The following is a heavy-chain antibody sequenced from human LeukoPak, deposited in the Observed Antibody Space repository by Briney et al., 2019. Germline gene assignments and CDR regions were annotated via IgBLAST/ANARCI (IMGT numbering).Heavy chain of an antibody. CDR3: ARGPAGIHGLHRGWFDP. CDR2: IYYSGST. CDR1: GGSISSSSYY. Sequence: PSETLSLTCTVSGGSISSSSYYWGWIRQPPGKGLEWIGSIYYSGSTYYNPSLKSRVTISVDTSKNQFSLKLSSVTAADTAVYYCARGPAGIHGLHRGWFDPWGQGTLVTVSS. D-gene: IGHD5-24*01. J-gene: IGHJ5*02. V-gene: IGHV4-39*07.